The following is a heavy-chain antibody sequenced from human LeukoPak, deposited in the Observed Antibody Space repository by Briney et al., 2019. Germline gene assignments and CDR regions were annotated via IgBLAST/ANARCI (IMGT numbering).Heavy chain of an antibody. Sequence: SETLSLTCTVSGYSISSGYYWGWIRQPPGKGLEWIGYIYYSGSTNYNPSLKSRVTISVDTSKNQFSLKLSSVTAADTAVYYCARRSSGYYYYYGMDVWGQGTTVTVSS. CDR2: IYYSGST. CDR3: ARRSSGYYYYYGMDV. CDR1: GYSISSGYY. D-gene: IGHD3-22*01. V-gene: IGHV4-38-2*02. J-gene: IGHJ6*02.